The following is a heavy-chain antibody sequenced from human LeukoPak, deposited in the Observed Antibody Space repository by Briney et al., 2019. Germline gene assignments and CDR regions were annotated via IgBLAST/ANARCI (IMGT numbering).Heavy chain of an antibody. V-gene: IGHV3-21*01. Sequence: GGSLRLSCAPSGFTFSSYSMNLVPQAPGKGLEWVSSISSSSSYIYYADSVKGRFTISRDNAKNSLYLQMNSLRAEDTAVYYCARDRDDAFDIWGQGTMVTVSS. CDR1: GFTFSSYS. CDR2: ISSSSSYI. J-gene: IGHJ3*02. CDR3: ARDRDDAFDI.